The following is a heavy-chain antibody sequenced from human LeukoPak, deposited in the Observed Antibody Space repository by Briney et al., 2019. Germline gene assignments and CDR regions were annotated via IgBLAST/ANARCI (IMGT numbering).Heavy chain of an antibody. CDR2: FTGSGGST. J-gene: IGHJ5*02. D-gene: IGHD1-14*01. CDR1: GFTFSSYA. Sequence: PGRSLRLSCAASGFTFSSYAMNWVRQAPGKGLEWVSTFTGSGGSTYYADSVKGRFTISRDNSKNTLYLQMNSLKAEDTAVYYCTTPFPDPWGQGTLVTVSS. V-gene: IGHV3-23*01. CDR3: TTPFPDP.